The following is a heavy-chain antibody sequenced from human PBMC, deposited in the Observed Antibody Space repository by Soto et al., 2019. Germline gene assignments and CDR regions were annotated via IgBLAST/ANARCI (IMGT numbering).Heavy chain of an antibody. V-gene: IGHV1-69*06. CDR2: IIPIFGTA. D-gene: IGHD3-22*01. CDR3: AREGIYYDSSGYYLGY. Sequence: ASVKVSCKASGFTFSSYAMSWVRQAPGQGLEWMGGIIPIFGTANYAQKFQGRVTITADKSTSTAYMELSSLRSEDTAVYYCAREGIYYDSSGYYLGYWGQGTLVTVSS. CDR1: GFTFSSYA. J-gene: IGHJ4*02.